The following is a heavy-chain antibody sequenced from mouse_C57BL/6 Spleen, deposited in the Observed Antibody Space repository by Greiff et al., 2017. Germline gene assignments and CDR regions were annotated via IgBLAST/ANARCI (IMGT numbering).Heavy chain of an antibody. V-gene: IGHV3-6*01. CDR2: ISYDGSN. CDR3: ARVGYGAPAMDY. Sequence: EVQLQESGPGLVKPSQSLSLTCSVTGYSITSGYYWNWIRQFPGNKLEWMGNISYDGSNNYNTSLKNRISITRDTSKNQSFLKLNSVTTEDTATYYCARVGYGAPAMDYWGQGTSVTVSS. J-gene: IGHJ4*01. CDR1: GYSITSGYY. D-gene: IGHD1-1*01.